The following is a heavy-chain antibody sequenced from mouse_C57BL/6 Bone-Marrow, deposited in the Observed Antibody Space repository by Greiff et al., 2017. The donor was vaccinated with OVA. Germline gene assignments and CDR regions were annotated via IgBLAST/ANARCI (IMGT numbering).Heavy chain of an antibody. Sequence: VQLKESGGGLVKPGGSLKLSCAASGFTFSDYGMHWVRQAPEKGLEWVAYISSGSSTIYYADTVKGRFTISRDNAKNTLFLQMTSLRSEDTAMYDCARRAYGNSFGYWGQGTPLTVSS. CDR2: ISSGSSTI. CDR1: GFTFSDYG. CDR3: ARRAYGNSFGY. D-gene: IGHD2-1*01. J-gene: IGHJ2*01. V-gene: IGHV5-17*01.